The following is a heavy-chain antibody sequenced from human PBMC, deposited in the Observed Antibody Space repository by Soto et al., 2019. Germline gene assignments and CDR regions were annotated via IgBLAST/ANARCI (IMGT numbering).Heavy chain of an antibody. V-gene: IGHV3-23*01. CDR2: ISATGGSA. CDR1: GFTFSSYA. CDR3: AKGTTAVYCFDF. J-gene: IGHJ4*02. D-gene: IGHD2-15*01. Sequence: DVQLLESGGGLVQPGGSLRLSCAASGFTFSSYAMSWVRQAPGKGLEWVSAISATGGSAFYADSVKARFTISRDNSKNTVFLQIDSLVTEDTAVYYCAKGTTAVYCFDFWGQGTLVTVSS.